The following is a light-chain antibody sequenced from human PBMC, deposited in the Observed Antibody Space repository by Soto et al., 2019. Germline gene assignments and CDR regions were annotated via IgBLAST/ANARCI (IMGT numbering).Light chain of an antibody. CDR1: QSISSW. CDR3: QKYNSYPWT. CDR2: KAS. J-gene: IGKJ1*01. Sequence: DIQMTQSPSTLSASVGDRVTITCRASQSISSWLAWYQQKPGKDPKLLIYKASSLESGVPSRFSGSGSGTAFSLTITILQPDDFATYCCQKYNSYPWTFFQGTKLEIK. V-gene: IGKV1-5*03.